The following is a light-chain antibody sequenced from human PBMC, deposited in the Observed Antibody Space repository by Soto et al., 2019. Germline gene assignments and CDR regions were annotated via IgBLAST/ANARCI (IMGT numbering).Light chain of an antibody. CDR1: SSNIGTGYD. Sequence: QSVLTQPPSVSGAPGQRVTVSCTGGSSNIGTGYDVHWYQQLPGTAPKLLIYGNNNRPSGVPDRISGSKSGTSASLAITGLQAEDEADYYCQSYDSSLSGWVFGGGTKVTVL. CDR2: GNN. J-gene: IGLJ3*02. CDR3: QSYDSSLSGWV. V-gene: IGLV1-40*01.